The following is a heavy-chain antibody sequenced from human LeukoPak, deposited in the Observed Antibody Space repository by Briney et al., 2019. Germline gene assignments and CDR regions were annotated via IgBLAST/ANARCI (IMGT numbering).Heavy chain of an antibody. CDR3: ARDGPTYYYYMDV. Sequence: PGGSLRLSCAASGFTFSSYGMHWVRQAPGKGLEWVAFIRYDGSNKYYADSVKGRFTISRDNSKNTLYLQMNSLRAEDTAVYYCARDGPTYYYYMDVWGKGTTVTVSS. V-gene: IGHV3-30*02. CDR2: IRYDGSNK. CDR1: GFTFSSYG. J-gene: IGHJ6*03.